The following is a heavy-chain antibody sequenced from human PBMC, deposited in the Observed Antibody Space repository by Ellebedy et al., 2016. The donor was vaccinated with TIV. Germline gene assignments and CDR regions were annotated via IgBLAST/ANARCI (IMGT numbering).Heavy chain of an antibody. CDR2: ISSRSSRI. D-gene: IGHD4-17*01. V-gene: IGHV3-48*02. J-gene: IGHJ6*02. CDR3: ARDNNYGDNVGLFRDYYFGMDV. Sequence: PGGSLRLSCAASGFTFSTYSMNWVRQAPGKGLEWVSYISSRSSRINYPDSVKGRFTISRDDAKSSLFLQINSLRDEDTAVYYCARDNNYGDNVGLFRDYYFGMDVWGQGTTVTVSS. CDR1: GFTFSTYS.